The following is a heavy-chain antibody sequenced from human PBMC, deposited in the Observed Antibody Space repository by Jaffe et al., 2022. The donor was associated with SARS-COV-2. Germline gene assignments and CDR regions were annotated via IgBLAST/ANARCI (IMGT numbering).Heavy chain of an antibody. CDR2: INGDSTTM. CDR3: ARRFGY. V-gene: IGHV3-48*01. J-gene: IGHJ4*02. CDR1: GFTFSSYG. Sequence: EVQLVESGGGLVQPGGSLRLSCAASGFTFSSYGMNWVRQAPGKGLEWISYINGDSTTMSYADSVKGRFTISRDNAKNSLYLQMNSLRAEDTALYYCARRFGYWGQGTLVTVSS.